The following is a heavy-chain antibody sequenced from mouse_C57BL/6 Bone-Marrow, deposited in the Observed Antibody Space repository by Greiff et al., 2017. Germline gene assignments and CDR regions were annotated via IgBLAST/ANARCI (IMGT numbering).Heavy chain of an antibody. CDR3: ARWGGNYEYYYAMDY. CDR1: GYTFTSYW. D-gene: IGHD2-1*01. V-gene: IGHV1-52*01. J-gene: IGHJ4*01. Sequence: QVQLKQPGAELVRPGSSVKLSCKASGYTFTSYWMHWVKQRPIQGLEWIGNIDPSDSETHYNQKFKDKATLTVDKSSSTAYMQLSSLTSEDSAVYYCARWGGNYEYYYAMDYWGQGTSVTVSS. CDR2: IDPSDSET.